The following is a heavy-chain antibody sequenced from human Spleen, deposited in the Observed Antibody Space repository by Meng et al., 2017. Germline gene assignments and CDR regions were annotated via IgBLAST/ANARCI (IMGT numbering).Heavy chain of an antibody. D-gene: IGHD1-26*01. J-gene: IGHJ4*02. Sequence: EVQLVESGGGLVKHGGWLRLSCAASGFTFRSYSMSWVRQDPGKGLEWVSSISSSSSYIYYADSVKGRFTISRDNAKNSLYLQMNSLRAEDTAVYYCARGGIVGATGFDYWGQGTLVTVS. CDR3: ARGGIVGATGFDY. V-gene: IGHV3-21*01. CDR2: ISSSSSYI. CDR1: GFTFRSYS.